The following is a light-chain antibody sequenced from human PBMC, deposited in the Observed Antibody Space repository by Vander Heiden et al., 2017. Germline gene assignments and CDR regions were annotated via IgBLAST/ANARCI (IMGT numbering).Light chain of an antibody. V-gene: IGKV2-28*01. CDR1: QSLLHSDRNTY. CDR3: MQALQTPT. J-gene: IGKJ5*01. CDR2: LVS. Sequence: DIVMTQSPLSLTVTPGEPASISCRSSQSLLHSDRNTYLDWYLQKPGQSPQLLIYLVSRRASGVPDRFSGSGSGTDFTLRISRVEAEEVGVYYCMQALQTPTFGQGTRLEIK.